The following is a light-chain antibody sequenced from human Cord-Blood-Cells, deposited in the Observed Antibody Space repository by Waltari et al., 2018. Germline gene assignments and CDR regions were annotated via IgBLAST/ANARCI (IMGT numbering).Light chain of an antibody. CDR3: MQALQTPWT. J-gene: IGKJ1*01. CDR1: QSILHSNGYNY. V-gene: IGKV2-28*01. Sequence: DIVMTQSPLSLPVTLGEPATISCRSSQSILHSNGYNYLDWYLQKPGQSPQLLIYLGSNRASGVPDRFSGSGSGTDFTLKISRVEAEDVGVYYCMQALQTPWTFGQGTKVEIK. CDR2: LGS.